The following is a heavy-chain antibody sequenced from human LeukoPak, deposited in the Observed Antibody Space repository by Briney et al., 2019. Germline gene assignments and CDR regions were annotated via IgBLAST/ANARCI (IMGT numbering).Heavy chain of an antibody. CDR1: GFTLSSYS. Sequence: GGSLRLSCAASGFTLSSYSMNWVRQAPGKGLEWVSSISSSSSYIYYADSGKGRFTISRDNAKNSLYLQMNSLRAEDTAVYYCARAEYSSSSSADYWGQGTLVTVSS. V-gene: IGHV3-21*01. J-gene: IGHJ4*02. D-gene: IGHD6-6*01. CDR3: ARAEYSSSSSADY. CDR2: ISSSSSYI.